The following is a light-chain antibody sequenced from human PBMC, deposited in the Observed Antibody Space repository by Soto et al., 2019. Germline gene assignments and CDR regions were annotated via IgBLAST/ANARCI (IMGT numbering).Light chain of an antibody. CDR1: SSDVGGYDY. CDR2: EVN. V-gene: IGLV2-8*01. J-gene: IGLJ2*01. CDR3: SSYAGNNNVV. Sequence: QSALTQPPSVSGSPGQSVTISCTGTSSDVGGYDYVSWHQHHPGKAPELMIYEVNKRPSGVPDRFSGSKSGNTASLTVSRLQAEDEADYYCSSYAGNNNVVFGGGTKVTVL.